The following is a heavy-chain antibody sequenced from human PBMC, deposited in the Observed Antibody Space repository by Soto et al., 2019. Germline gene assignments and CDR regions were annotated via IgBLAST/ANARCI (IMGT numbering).Heavy chain of an antibody. CDR2: ISYDGSNK. D-gene: IGHD1-1*01. V-gene: IGHV3-30-3*01. J-gene: IGHJ4*02. Sequence: QVQLVESGGGVVQPGRSLRLSCAASGFTFSSYAMHWVRQAPGKGLEWVAVISYDGSNKYYADSVKGRFTISRDNSKNTLYLQMNSLRAEDTAVYYCAREQLERLGGYYFDYWGQGTLVTVSS. CDR1: GFTFSSYA. CDR3: AREQLERLGGYYFDY.